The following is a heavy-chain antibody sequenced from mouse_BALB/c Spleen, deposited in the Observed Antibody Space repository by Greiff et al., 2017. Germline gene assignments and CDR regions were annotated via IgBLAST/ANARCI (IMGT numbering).Heavy chain of an antibody. J-gene: IGHJ2*01. CDR3: ARYRYGSDYFDY. CDR2: IDPENGDT. D-gene: IGHD2-14*01. Sequence: EVQLQQSGAELVRSGASVKLSCTASGFNIKDYYMHWVKQRPEQGLEWIGWIDPENGDTEYAPKFQGKATMTVDKSSSTAYIQLSSLTSEDSAVYYCARYRYGSDYFDYWGQGTTLTVSS. CDR1: GFNIKDYY. V-gene: IGHV14-4*02.